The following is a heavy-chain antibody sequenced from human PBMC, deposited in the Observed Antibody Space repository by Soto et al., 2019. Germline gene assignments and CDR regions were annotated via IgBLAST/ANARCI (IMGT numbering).Heavy chain of an antibody. Sequence: QVQLVESGGGVVQPGRSLRLSCAASGFTFSSYAMHWVRQAPGKGLEWVAVISYDGSNKYYADSVKGRFTISRDNSKNTLYLQMNSLRAEDTAVYYCAREKHPPYGMDVWGQGTTVTVSS. CDR3: AREKHPPYGMDV. J-gene: IGHJ6*02. CDR1: GFTFSSYA. V-gene: IGHV3-30-3*01. CDR2: ISYDGSNK.